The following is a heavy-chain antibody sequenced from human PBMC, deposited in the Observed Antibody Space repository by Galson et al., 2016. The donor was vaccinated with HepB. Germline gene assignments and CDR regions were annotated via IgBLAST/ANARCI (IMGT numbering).Heavy chain of an antibody. V-gene: IGHV3-11*01. CDR1: GFTFSDYY. D-gene: IGHD3-3*01. CDR3: ARGKSHKSNSYDGMDV. CDR2: ISSSSTTM. J-gene: IGHJ6*02. Sequence: SLRLSCAASGFTFSDYYMSWIRQASGKGLEWVSYISSSSTTMYYADSVEGRFPISRDNAKRSLDLQLNSLRVEDTAVYYCARGKSHKSNSYDGMDVWGQGTTVTVSS.